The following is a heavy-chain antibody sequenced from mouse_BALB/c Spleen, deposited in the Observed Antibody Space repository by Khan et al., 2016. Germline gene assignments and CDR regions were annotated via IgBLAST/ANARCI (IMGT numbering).Heavy chain of an antibody. CDR3: ARWSYYYGSSYGWFAY. V-gene: IGHV1-7*01. Sequence: QVQLQQSGAELAKPGASVKMSCKASGYTFTDYWMHWVKQRPGQGLEWIGYINPNTGYTEYNQKFKDKATLTADTSSSTAYMQLSRLTSEDPAVYYGARWSYYYGSSYGWFAYWGQGTLVTVSA. D-gene: IGHD1-1*01. CDR2: INPNTGYT. J-gene: IGHJ3*01. CDR1: GYTFTDYW.